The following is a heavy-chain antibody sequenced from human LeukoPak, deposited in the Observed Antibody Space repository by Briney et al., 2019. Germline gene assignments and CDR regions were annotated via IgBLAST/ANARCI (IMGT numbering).Heavy chain of an antibody. V-gene: IGHV1-18*01. CDR3: ARADDGSGSYGGY. CDR2: ISAYNGNT. J-gene: IGHJ4*02. D-gene: IGHD3-10*01. Sequence: ASVKVSCKASGYTFTSYGISWVRQAPGQGLEWMGLISAYNGNTNYAQKLQGRVTMTPHTSMSTAYMDLKSLSSDDTDGHYCARADDGSGSYGGYWGQGTLVTVSS. CDR1: GYTFTSYG.